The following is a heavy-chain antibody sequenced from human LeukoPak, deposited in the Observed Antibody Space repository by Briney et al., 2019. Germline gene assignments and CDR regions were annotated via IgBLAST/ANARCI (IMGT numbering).Heavy chain of an antibody. D-gene: IGHD6-13*01. J-gene: IGHJ3*02. CDR1: GFTFSSYS. CDR3: ARVYRLGYSSSWYNAFDI. Sequence: GGSLRLSCAASGFTFSSYSMNWVHQAPGKGLEWVSYISSSSSTIYYADSVKGRFTISRDNAKNSLYLQMNSLRAEDTAVYYCARVYRLGYSSSWYNAFDIWGQGTMVTVSS. V-gene: IGHV3-48*01. CDR2: ISSSSSTI.